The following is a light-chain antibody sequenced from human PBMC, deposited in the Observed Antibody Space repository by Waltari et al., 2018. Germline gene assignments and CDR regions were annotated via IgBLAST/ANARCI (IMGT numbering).Light chain of an antibody. CDR2: HAS. Sequence: ETVVTQSPGTLSVSPGERATLSCRTSPSIGSSLAWYQQKPGQSPRLLIYHASTRATGIPARFSGSGSETEFTLTISSLQPEDVATYYCQQYTGGLLTFGGGTKVDIK. CDR1: PSIGSS. CDR3: QQYTGGLLT. J-gene: IGKJ4*01. V-gene: IGKV3D-15*01.